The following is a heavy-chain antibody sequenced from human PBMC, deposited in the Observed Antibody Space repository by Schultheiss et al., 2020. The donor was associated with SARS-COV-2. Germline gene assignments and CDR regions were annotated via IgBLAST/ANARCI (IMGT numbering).Heavy chain of an antibody. CDR3: ARWAGGADY. V-gene: IGHV3-11*03. Sequence: GESLKISCAASGFTFSEYYMNWVRQAPGKGLEWVSYISSSSSYTNYADSVKGRFTISRDNSKNTLYLQMNSLRAEDTAVYYCARWAGGADYWGQGTLVTVSS. CDR1: GFTFSEYY. D-gene: IGHD3-10*01. CDR2: ISSSSSYT. J-gene: IGHJ4*02.